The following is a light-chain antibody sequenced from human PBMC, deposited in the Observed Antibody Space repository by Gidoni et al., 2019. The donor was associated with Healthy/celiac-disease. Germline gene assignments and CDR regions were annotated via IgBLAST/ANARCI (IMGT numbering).Light chain of an antibody. J-gene: IGKJ4*01. CDR1: QSVSSY. Sequence: EIVLTQSPATLSLSQGERATLSCRASQSVSSYLAWYQQKPGQAPRLLIYDASSGSGTDFTLTISSLEPEDFAVYYCQQRSNWPLTFGGGTKVEIK. CDR3: QQRSNWPLT. V-gene: IGKV3-11*01. CDR2: DAS.